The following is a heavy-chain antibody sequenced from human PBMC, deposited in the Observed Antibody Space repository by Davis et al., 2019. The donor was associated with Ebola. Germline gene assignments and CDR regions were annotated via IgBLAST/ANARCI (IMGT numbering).Heavy chain of an antibody. J-gene: IGHJ4*02. V-gene: IGHV3-21*04. CDR1: GFPFTTYT. CDR2: VSSYSDNI. CDR3: VRVGLWFESV. D-gene: IGHD3-10*01. Sequence: GGSLRLSCAASGFPFTTYTLNWVRKAPGKGLECVASVSSYSDNIYYADSVKGRFTISRDNGKNSLYLQMNSLRVEDTAVYYCVRVGLWFESVGGRGTLVTVSS.